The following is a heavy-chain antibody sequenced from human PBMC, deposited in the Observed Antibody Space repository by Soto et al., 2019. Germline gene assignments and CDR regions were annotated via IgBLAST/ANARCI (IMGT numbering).Heavy chain of an antibody. V-gene: IGHV4-34*01. D-gene: IGHD1-26*01. Sequence: QVQLQQWGAGLLKPSETLSLTCAVYGKSLSGYYWSWIRQPPGKALEWIGEINHSGNTNYNPSLKSRVTISVDTSKNQRFLNLSSVTAADTAMYYCARHNVRGRTIAGAAEFWGQGTLVTVSS. CDR2: INHSGNT. CDR3: ARHNVRGRTIAGAAEF. CDR1: GKSLSGYY. J-gene: IGHJ4*02.